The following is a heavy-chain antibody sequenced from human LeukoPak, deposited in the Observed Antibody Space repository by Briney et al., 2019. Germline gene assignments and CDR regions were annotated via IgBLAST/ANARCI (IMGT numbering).Heavy chain of an antibody. Sequence: EASVKVSCKASGYTFTSYGISWVRQAPGQGLEWMGWISAYNGNTNYAQKLQGRVTMTTDTSTSTAYMELRSLRSDDTAVYYCARENRGTTVVTPPSPGDFDYWGQGTLVTVSS. D-gene: IGHD4-23*01. CDR1: GYTFTSYG. CDR2: ISAYNGNT. V-gene: IGHV1-18*01. J-gene: IGHJ4*02. CDR3: ARENRGTTVVTPPSPGDFDY.